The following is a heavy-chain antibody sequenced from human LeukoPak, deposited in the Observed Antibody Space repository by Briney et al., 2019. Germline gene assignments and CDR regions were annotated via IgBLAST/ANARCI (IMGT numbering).Heavy chain of an antibody. CDR2: IYHSGST. J-gene: IGHJ5*02. D-gene: IGHD2-8*01. V-gene: IGHV4-38-2*02. CDR3: ARYCTNGVCWT. Sequence: SETLSLTCTVSGYSISSGYYWGWIRQPPGKGLEWIGSIYHSGSTYYNPSLKSRVTISVDTSKNQFSLRLSSVTAADTAVYYCARYCTNGVCWTWGQGTLVTVSS. CDR1: GYSISSGYY.